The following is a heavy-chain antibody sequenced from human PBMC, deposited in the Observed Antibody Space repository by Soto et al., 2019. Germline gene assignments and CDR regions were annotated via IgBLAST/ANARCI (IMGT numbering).Heavy chain of an antibody. CDR2: IYYSGST. Sequence: SETLSLTCTVSGGSISSSSYYWGWIRQPPGKGLEWIGSIYYSGSTYYNPSLKSRVTISVDTSKNQFSLKLSSVTAADTAVYYCARHPGEYDFWSGYYNRGYYYYYMDVWGKGTTVTVSS. CDR1: GGSISSSSYY. V-gene: IGHV4-39*01. CDR3: ARHPGEYDFWSGYYNRGYYYYYMDV. J-gene: IGHJ6*03. D-gene: IGHD3-3*01.